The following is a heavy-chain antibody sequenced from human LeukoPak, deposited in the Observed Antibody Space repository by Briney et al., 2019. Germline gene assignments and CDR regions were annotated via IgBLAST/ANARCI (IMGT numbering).Heavy chain of an antibody. CDR3: AKGGDYHYYGMDV. CDR1: GFTFSGYA. V-gene: IGHV3-23*01. CDR2: ISGSGGST. Sequence: GGSLRLSCAASGFTFSGYAMSWVRQAPGKGLERVSAISGSGGSTYYADSVKGRFTISRDNSKNTLYLQMNSLRAEDTAVYYCAKGGDYHYYGMDVWGQGTTVTVSS. D-gene: IGHD3-3*01. J-gene: IGHJ6*02.